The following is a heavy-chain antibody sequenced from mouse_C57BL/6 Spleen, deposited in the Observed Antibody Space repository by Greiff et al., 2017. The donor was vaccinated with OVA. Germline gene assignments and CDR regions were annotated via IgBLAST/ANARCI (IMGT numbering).Heavy chain of an antibody. J-gene: IGHJ1*03. V-gene: IGHV1-52*01. CDR1: GYTFTSYW. D-gene: IGHD2-1*01. CDR3: AYGNYWYFDV. Sequence: QVQLQQPGAELVRPGSSVKLSCKASGYTFTSYWMHWVKQRPIQGLEWIGNIDPSDSETHYNQKFKDKATLTVDKSSSTAYMQISSLTSEDSAVYYCAYGNYWYFDVWGTGTTVTVSS. CDR2: IDPSDSET.